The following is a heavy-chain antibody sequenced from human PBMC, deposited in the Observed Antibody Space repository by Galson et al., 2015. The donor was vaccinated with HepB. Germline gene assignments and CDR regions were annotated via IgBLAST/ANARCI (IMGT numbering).Heavy chain of an antibody. CDR1: GFTFDDYA. CDR2: ISWNSGSI. CDR3: AKEYYDFWSANTKEGWFDP. Sequence: SLRLSCAASGFTFDDYAMHWVRQAPGKGLEWVSGISWNSGSIGYADSVKGRFTISRDNAKNSLYLQMNSLRAEDTALYYCAKEYYDFWSANTKEGWFDPWGQGTLVTVSS. D-gene: IGHD3-3*01. V-gene: IGHV3-9*01. J-gene: IGHJ5*02.